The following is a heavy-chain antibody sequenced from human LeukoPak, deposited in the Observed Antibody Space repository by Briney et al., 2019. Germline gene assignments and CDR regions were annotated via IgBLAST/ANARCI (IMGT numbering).Heavy chain of an antibody. J-gene: IGHJ4*02. CDR3: ARGRYGGYFDC. V-gene: IGHV4-4*02. CDR2: IYHSGST. CDR1: GGSISSGNW. Sequence: SETLSLTCAVSGGSISSGNWWSWVRQHPGKGLEWIGEIYHSGSTNYNPSLKSRVTISVDTSKIQFSLMLSPVTAADTAVYYCARGRYGGYFDCWGQGTLVTVSS. D-gene: IGHD4-23*01.